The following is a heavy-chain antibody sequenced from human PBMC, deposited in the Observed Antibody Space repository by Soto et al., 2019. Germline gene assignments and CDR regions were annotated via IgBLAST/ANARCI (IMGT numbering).Heavy chain of an antibody. J-gene: IGHJ6*02. CDR2: TRNKANSYTT. Sequence: VQLVQSGAEVKKPGASVKISCKASGYTFSDHYMDWVRQAPGKGLEWVGRTRNKANSYTTEYAASVKGRFTISRDDSKNSLYLQMNSLKTEDTAVYYCARGGYCSSTSCHSDYYGMDVWGQGTTVTVSS. V-gene: IGHV3-72*01. CDR3: ARGGYCSSTSCHSDYYGMDV. D-gene: IGHD2-2*01. CDR1: GYTFSDHY.